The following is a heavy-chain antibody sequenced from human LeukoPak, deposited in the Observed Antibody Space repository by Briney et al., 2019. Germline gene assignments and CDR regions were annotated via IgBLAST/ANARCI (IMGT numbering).Heavy chain of an antibody. CDR1: GFTFSSYA. V-gene: IGHV3-23*01. Sequence: GGSLRLSCAASGFTFSSYAMSWGRQAPGKGLEWVSAISGSGGSTYYADSVKGRFTISRDNSKNTLYLQMNSLRAEDTAVYYCAKDLYYGSGSYYNGYWGQGTLVTVSS. CDR2: ISGSGGST. CDR3: AKDLYYGSGSYYNGY. J-gene: IGHJ4*02. D-gene: IGHD3-10*01.